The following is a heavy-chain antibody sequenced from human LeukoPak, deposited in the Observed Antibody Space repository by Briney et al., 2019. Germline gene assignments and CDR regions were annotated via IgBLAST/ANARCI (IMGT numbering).Heavy chain of an antibody. D-gene: IGHD6-13*01. CDR2: IYYTGNT. Sequence: SETLSLTCTVSGGSISSSSYYWGWIRQPPGKGLERIGSIYYTGNTYYNPSLKSRVTISVDTSKNQFSLKLSSVTAADTAVYYCARGPGYSSTTDAFEIWGQGTMVTVSS. J-gene: IGHJ3*02. V-gene: IGHV4-39*07. CDR3: ARGPGYSSTTDAFEI. CDR1: GGSISSSSYY.